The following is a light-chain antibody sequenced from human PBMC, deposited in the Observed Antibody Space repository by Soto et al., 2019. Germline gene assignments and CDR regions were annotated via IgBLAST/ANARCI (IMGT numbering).Light chain of an antibody. V-gene: IGLV7-46*01. CDR1: AGPVTSRHY. Sequence: QAVVTQEPSLTVSLGGTVTLTCASSAGPVTSRHYPYWFQQKPGQAPRALLYDTSNKHPWTPARFSGSLLGGTPALILSGAQPEDEADYYCSLSYSGVRVFGGGTKITVL. CDR2: DTS. J-gene: IGLJ3*02. CDR3: SLSYSGVRV.